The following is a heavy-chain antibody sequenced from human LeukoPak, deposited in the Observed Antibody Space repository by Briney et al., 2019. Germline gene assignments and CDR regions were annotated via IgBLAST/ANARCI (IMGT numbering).Heavy chain of an antibody. Sequence: PSETLSLTCTVSGDPINSYYWSWLRQPPGKGLEWIGYIYYSGSTNYNPSLKSRVTISVDTSKNQFSLRLSSVTAADTAVYYCARDHLIRTVTKGYYYYGMDVWGQGTTVTVSS. D-gene: IGHD4-17*01. CDR3: ARDHLIRTVTKGYYYYGMDV. CDR2: IYYSGST. J-gene: IGHJ6*02. V-gene: IGHV4-59*12. CDR1: GDPINSYY.